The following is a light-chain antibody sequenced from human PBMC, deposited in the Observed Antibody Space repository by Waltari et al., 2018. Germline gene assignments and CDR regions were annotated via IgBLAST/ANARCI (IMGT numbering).Light chain of an antibody. J-gene: IGKJ2*01. V-gene: IGKV1-39*01. CDR2: GAS. CDR1: KRISNY. CDR3: QQSYSTLSYT. Sequence: DIQMTQSPSSLSASVGDRVTITCRASKRISNYLNWYQQKQGKAPKFLIYGASSLQSGVPSRFSGSGSETEFTLTISSLQPEDFATYYCQQSYSTLSYTFGQGTKLEVK.